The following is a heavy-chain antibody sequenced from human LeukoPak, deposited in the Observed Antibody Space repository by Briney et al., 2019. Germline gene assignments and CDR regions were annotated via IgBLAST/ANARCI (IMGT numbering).Heavy chain of an antibody. J-gene: IGHJ4*02. CDR1: GYTFTGYY. CDR2: INPNGGGT. D-gene: IGHD2-2*01. V-gene: IGHV1-2*02. Sequence: GASVKVSCKASGYTFTGYYMHWVRQAPGQGLEWMGWINPNGGGTNYAQKFQGRVTMTRDTSISTAYMELSRLRSDDTAVYYCARSPDQLLDYYFDYWGQGTLVTVSS. CDR3: ARSPDQLLDYYFDY.